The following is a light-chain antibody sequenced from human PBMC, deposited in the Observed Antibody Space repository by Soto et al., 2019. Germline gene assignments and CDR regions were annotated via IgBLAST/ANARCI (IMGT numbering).Light chain of an antibody. Sequence: QSALTQPASVSGSPGQSITISCTGTSSDVGGYNYVSWYQQHPGKAPKLMIYHVSNRPSGVSNRFSGSKSGNTASLTISGLRDEDEADYYCSSYTSSSTLEVFGTGTKLTVL. CDR1: SSDVGGYNY. CDR3: SSYTSSSTLEV. CDR2: HVS. V-gene: IGLV2-14*03. J-gene: IGLJ1*01.